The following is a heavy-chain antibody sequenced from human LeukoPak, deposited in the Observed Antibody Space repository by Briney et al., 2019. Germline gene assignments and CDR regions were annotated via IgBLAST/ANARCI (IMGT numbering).Heavy chain of an antibody. CDR1: GFTFSSYS. CDR2: ISSSSSTI. D-gene: IGHD3-22*01. CDR3: AKKDYYDSSGYSANYAFDI. J-gene: IGHJ3*02. V-gene: IGHV3-48*01. Sequence: GGSLRLSCAASGFTFSSYSMNWVRQAPGKGLEWVSYISSSSSTIYYADSVKGRFTISRDNAKNSLYLQMNSLRAEDTAVYYCAKKDYYDSSGYSANYAFDIWGQGTMVTVSS.